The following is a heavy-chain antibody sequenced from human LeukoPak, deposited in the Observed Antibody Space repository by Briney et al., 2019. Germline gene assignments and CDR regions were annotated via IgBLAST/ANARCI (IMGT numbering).Heavy chain of an antibody. D-gene: IGHD3-3*01. V-gene: IGHV3-30*02. CDR1: GFTFSSYG. Sequence: PGGSLRLSCAASGFTFSSYGMHWVRQAPGKGLEWVAFIRYDGSNKYYADSVKGRFTISRDNSKNTLYLRMNSLRAEDTAVYYCAKDDPVTISRNFDYWGQGTLVTVSS. CDR3: AKDDPVTISRNFDY. J-gene: IGHJ4*02. CDR2: IRYDGSNK.